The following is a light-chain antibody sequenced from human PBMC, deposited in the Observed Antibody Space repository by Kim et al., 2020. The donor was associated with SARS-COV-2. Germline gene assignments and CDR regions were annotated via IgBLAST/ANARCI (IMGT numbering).Light chain of an antibody. CDR2: DVS. CDR1: SSDVGGYNY. CDR3: SSYTSSSTWV. V-gene: IGLV2-14*01. J-gene: IGLJ3*02. Sequence: QSALTQPAYVSGSPGQSITISCTGTSSDVGGYNYVSWYQQHPGKAPKLMIYDVSKRLSGVSNRFSGSKSGNTASLTISGLQAEDEADYYCSSYTSSSTWVFGGGTQLTVL.